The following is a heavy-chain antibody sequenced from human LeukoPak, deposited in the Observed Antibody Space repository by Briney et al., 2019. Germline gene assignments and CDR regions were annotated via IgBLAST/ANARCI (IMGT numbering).Heavy chain of an antibody. CDR1: GFTFNSYG. CDR3: ARDVRINYYDSSPDY. D-gene: IGHD3-22*01. V-gene: IGHV3-30*02. Sequence: PGGSLRLSCAASGFTFNSYGMHWVRQAPGMGLEWVAYIGHDGINKYYADSVKGRFTISRDSSKNTLHLQMNSLRAEDTAVYYCARDVRINYYDSSPDYWGQGTLVTASS. CDR2: IGHDGINK. J-gene: IGHJ4*02.